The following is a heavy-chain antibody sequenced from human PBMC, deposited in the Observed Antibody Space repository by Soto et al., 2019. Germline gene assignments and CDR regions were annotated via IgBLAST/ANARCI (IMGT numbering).Heavy chain of an antibody. Sequence: SETLSLTCTVSGDSVSSDSYYWSWIRQSPGKGLEWIGYVYHSGSTSYNPSLQSRVSMSIDTSKNQFSLKLSSVTAADTGIYYCARAGGVLRMSNCIDTWGQGTLVTVSS. CDR1: GDSVSSDSYY. CDR2: VYHSGST. V-gene: IGHV4-61*01. J-gene: IGHJ5*02. CDR3: ARAGGVLRMSNCIDT. D-gene: IGHD3-3*01.